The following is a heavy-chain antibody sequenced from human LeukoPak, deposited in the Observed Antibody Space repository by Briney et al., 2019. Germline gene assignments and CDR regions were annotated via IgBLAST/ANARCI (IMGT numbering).Heavy chain of an antibody. CDR3: ARDSMWASDI. J-gene: IGHJ3*02. CDR1: GFSFSTYG. Sequence: GGSLTLSCVASGFSFSTYGMNWVRQAPGKGLEWIAYIGGSFGSMTYYAGSVKGRFTISRDSAKNSVYLQMKSLRDEDTAIYYCARDSMWASDIWGQGTMVTVSS. D-gene: IGHD1-26*01. V-gene: IGHV3-48*02. CDR2: IGGSFGSMT.